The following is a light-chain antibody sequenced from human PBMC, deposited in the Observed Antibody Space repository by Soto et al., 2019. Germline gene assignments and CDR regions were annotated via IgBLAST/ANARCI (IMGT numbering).Light chain of an antibody. V-gene: IGKV3-11*01. J-gene: IGKJ4*02. CDR2: DAS. CDR3: QHRSNWPLT. CDR1: QSVSSY. Sequence: EIVLTQSPATLSLSPGERATISCRASQSVSSYLAWYQQKRGKAPRLLIYDASKRATGIPARFRGSGSGTDFTLTISSLEPEDFAVYYCQHRSNWPLTFGGGTKVEIK.